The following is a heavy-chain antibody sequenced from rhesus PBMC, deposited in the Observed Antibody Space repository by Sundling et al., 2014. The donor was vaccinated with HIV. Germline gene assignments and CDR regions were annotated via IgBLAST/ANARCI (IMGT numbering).Heavy chain of an antibody. CDR2: IYTDGNN. CDR3: ARHRATGSDY. Sequence: QVQLQESGPGLLKPSETLSLTCAVSGASISSNDWSWIRQAPGKGLEWIGSIYTDGNNYLNASLRSRVTLSVDTSKNQLSLKLSSVTAADTAFYFCARHRATGSDYWGQGVLVTVSS. V-gene: IGHV4S2*01. J-gene: IGHJ4*01. CDR1: GASISSND.